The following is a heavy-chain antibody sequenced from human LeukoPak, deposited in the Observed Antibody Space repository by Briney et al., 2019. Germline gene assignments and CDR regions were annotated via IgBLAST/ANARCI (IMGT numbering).Heavy chain of an antibody. Sequence: GASVTVSRKSTVYIFPSCSIHYVRPPPGQGLEGVGLINPNSGGVNYAQKFQGRVTMTRDTSISTAYMELSRLRSDDTAVYYCASGRYYDSSAQGYWGQGTLVTVSS. D-gene: IGHD3-22*01. CDR3: ASGRYYDSSAQGY. CDR2: INPNSGGV. J-gene: IGHJ4*02. V-gene: IGHV1-2*02. CDR1: VYIFPSCS.